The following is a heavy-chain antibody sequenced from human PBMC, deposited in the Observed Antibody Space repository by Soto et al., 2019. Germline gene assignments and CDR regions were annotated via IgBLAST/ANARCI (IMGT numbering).Heavy chain of an antibody. V-gene: IGHV1-69*01. CDR3: ARFRHYYDSSGYYYGYFDY. CDR1: GCTFSSYA. CDR2: IIPIFGTA. D-gene: IGHD3-22*01. Sequence: SVKVSCKASGCTFSSYAISWVRQAPGKGIEWMGGIIPIFGTANYAQKFQGRVTITADESTSTAYMELSSLRSEDTAVYYCARFRHYYDSSGYYYGYFDYWGQGTLVTVSS. J-gene: IGHJ4*02.